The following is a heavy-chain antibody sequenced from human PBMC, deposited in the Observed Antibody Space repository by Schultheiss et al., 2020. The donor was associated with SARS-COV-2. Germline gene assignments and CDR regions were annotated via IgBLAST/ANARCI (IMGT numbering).Heavy chain of an antibody. CDR1: GFTFSSYG. CDR2: ISYDGSNK. Sequence: GGSLRLSCAASGFTFSSYGMHWVRQAPGKGLEWVAVISYDGSNKYYADSVKGRFTISRDNSKNTLYLQMNSLRAEDTALYYCARTEMATTGYYFDYWGQGTLVTVSS. V-gene: IGHV3-30*03. CDR3: ARTEMATTGYYFDY. J-gene: IGHJ4*02. D-gene: IGHD5-24*01.